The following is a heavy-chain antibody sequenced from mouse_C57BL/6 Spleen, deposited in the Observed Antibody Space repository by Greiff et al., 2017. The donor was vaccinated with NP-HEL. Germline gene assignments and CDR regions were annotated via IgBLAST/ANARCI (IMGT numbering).Heavy chain of an antibody. V-gene: IGHV1-4*01. CDR3: ARSAITTVVEDFDY. D-gene: IGHD1-1*01. CDR2: INPSSGYT. CDR1: GYTFTSYT. Sequence: VQLQQSGAELARPGASVKMSCKASGYTFTSYTMHWVKQRPGQGLEWIGYINPSSGYTKYNQKFKDKATLTADKSSSTAYMQLSSLTSEDSAVYYCARSAITTVVEDFDYWGQGTTLTVSS. J-gene: IGHJ2*01.